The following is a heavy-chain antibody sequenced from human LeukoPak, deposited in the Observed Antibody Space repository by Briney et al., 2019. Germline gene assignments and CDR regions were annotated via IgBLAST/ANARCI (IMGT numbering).Heavy chain of an antibody. CDR2: ITGSGGNT. CDR3: AKDTSTRWYSSTPLPGDY. D-gene: IGHD6-13*01. CDR1: GFTFSSYA. Sequence: GGSLRLSCAASGFTFSSYAMSWVRQAPGKGLEWVSGITGSGGNTYYADSVKGRYTISRDNSKSTLYLQMSSLRAEDTAIYYCAKDTSTRWYSSTPLPGDYWGQGTLVTVSS. V-gene: IGHV3-23*01. J-gene: IGHJ4*02.